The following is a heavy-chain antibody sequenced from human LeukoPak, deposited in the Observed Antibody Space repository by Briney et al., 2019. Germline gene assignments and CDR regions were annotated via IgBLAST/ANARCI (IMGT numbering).Heavy chain of an antibody. CDR3: ARSSYGGNKAFDI. D-gene: IGHD4-23*01. CDR2: IYYSGST. Sequence: TSETLSLTCTVSGGSISSGGYHWSWIRQHPGKGLEWIGYIYYSGSTYYNPSLKSRVTISVDTSKNQFSLKLSSVTAADTAVYYCARSSYGGNKAFDIWGQGTMVTVSS. J-gene: IGHJ3*02. CDR1: GGSISSGGYH. V-gene: IGHV4-31*03.